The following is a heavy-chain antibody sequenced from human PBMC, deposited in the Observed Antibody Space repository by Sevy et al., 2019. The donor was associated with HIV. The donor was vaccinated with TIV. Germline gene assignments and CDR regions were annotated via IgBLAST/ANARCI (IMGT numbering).Heavy chain of an antibody. CDR2: ISYDGSNK. CDR1: GFTFSSYG. J-gene: IGHJ3*02. D-gene: IGHD3-22*01. CDR3: AKDLTMIVVADAFDI. Sequence: GGSLRLSCAASGFTFSSYGMHWVRQAPGKGLEWVSVISYDGSNKYYAESVKGRFTISRDNSKNTLYLQMNSLRAEDTAVYYCAKDLTMIVVADAFDIWGQGTMVTVSS. V-gene: IGHV3-30*18.